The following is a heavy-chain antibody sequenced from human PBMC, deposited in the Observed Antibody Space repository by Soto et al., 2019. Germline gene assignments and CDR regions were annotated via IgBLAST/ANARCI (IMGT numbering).Heavy chain of an antibody. CDR3: ARGKDGYNPDY. V-gene: IGHV3-33*01. CDR2: IWYDGSNK. D-gene: IGHD5-12*01. J-gene: IGHJ4*01. Sequence: QVQLVESGGGVVQPGRSLRLSCAASGFSFRNYGMHWVRQAPGTGLEWMAYIWYDGSNKDYADSVKGRFTISRDNSKITLYLQMNSLRDEDTAVYNCARGKDGYNPDYWGPGTLVTVSS. CDR1: GFSFRNYG.